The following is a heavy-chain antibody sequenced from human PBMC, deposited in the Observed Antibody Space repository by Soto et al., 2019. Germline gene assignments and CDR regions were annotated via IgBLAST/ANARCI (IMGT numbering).Heavy chain of an antibody. CDR1: GDSVSGNSAA. Sequence: SQTLSLTCVISGDSVSGNSAAWNLIRQSPSRGLEWLGRTYYRSKWYNDYAVSVRSRITVTPDTSKNQFSLHLNSVTPEDTAVYYCAREVAYYESSDSYFDYWGRGGRVTASS. CDR2: TYYRSKWYN. J-gene: IGHJ4*02. V-gene: IGHV6-1*01. D-gene: IGHD3-16*01. CDR3: AREVAYYESSDSYFDY.